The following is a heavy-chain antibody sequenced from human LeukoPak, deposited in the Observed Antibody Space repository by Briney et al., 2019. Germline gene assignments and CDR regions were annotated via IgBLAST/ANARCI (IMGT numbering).Heavy chain of an antibody. V-gene: IGHV3-15*01. Sequence: GGSLRLSCAASGFTSSNAWMSWVRQAPGKGLEWVGRIKSKTDGGTTDYAAPVKGRFTISRDDSKNTLYLQMNSLKTEDTAVYYCTTVDSGSYPLGDYWGQGTLVTVSS. CDR2: IKSKTDGGTT. CDR1: GFTSSNAW. J-gene: IGHJ4*02. D-gene: IGHD1-26*01. CDR3: TTVDSGSYPLGDY.